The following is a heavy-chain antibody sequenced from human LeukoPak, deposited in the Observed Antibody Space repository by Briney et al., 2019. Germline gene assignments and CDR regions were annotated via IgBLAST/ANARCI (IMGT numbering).Heavy chain of an antibody. CDR2: IYHSGST. D-gene: IGHD6-25*01. CDR1: GYSISSGYY. Sequence: SETLSLTCTVSGYSISSGYYWGWIRQPPGKGLEWIGSIYHSGSTYYNPSLKSRVTISVDTSKNQISLKLTSVTAADTAVYYCARFPASAEYRHYYHMDVWGKGTTVTVSS. CDR3: ARFPASAEYRHYYHMDV. J-gene: IGHJ6*03. V-gene: IGHV4-38-2*02.